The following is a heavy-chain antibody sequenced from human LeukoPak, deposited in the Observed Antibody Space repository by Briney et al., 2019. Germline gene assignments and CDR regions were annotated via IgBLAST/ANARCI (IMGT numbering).Heavy chain of an antibody. D-gene: IGHD1-1*01. Sequence: ASVKVSCKASGYTFSDYYTHWVRQAPGQGLEWMGWINPNSGGTRYAQQFQGRVTMTRDTTIGTVYMELSTLRSDDTAVYYCARDLSTSSNWELDYWGQGTLVTVSS. CDR2: INPNSGGT. V-gene: IGHV1-2*02. J-gene: IGHJ4*02. CDR1: GYTFSDYY. CDR3: ARDLSTSSNWELDY.